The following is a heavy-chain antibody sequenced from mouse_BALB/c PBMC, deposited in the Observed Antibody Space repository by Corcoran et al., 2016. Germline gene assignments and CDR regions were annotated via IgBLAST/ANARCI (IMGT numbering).Heavy chain of an antibody. CDR3: ARKYCNYDAMDY. J-gene: IGHJ4*01. D-gene: IGHD2-10*02. Sequence: LVKTGASVKISCKASGYSFTGYYMHWVKQSPGKSLEWIGYISCYNGATSYNQKFKGKATFTVDTSSSTAYMQFNSLTSEDSAVYYCARKYCNYDAMDYWGQGTSVAVSS. CDR2: ISCYNGAT. CDR1: GYSFTGYY. V-gene: IGHV1S34*01.